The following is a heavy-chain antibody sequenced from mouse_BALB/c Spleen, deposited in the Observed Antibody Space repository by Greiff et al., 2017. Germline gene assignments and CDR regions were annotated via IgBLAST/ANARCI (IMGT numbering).Heavy chain of an antibody. CDR3: ARDQRLRRAAYAMDY. CDR2: ISDGGSYT. J-gene: IGHJ4*01. V-gene: IGHV5-4*02. CDR1: GFTFSDYY. Sequence: EVQLVESGGGLVKPGGSLKLSCAASGFTFSDYYMYWVRQTPEKRLEWVATISDGGSYTYYPDSVKGRFTISRDNAKNNLYLQMSSLKSEDTAMYYCARDQRLRRAAYAMDYWGQGTSVTVSS. D-gene: IGHD2-4*01.